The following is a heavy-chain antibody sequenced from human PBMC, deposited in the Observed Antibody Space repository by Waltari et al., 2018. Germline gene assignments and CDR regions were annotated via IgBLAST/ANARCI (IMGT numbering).Heavy chain of an antibody. CDR3: ARRTVPNDF. CDR2: VGGGGGSA. Sequence: QVQLQESGPGLVKPSETLSLTCAVSGDSTSGFYWSWFRQPPGKGLEWIGYVGGGGGSAVYNPSLYSRVTISADPTKNQISLRLTSLTAADTAVYYCARRTVPNDFWGQGVLVSVSS. V-gene: IGHV4-4*09. CDR1: GDSTSGFY. J-gene: IGHJ4*02.